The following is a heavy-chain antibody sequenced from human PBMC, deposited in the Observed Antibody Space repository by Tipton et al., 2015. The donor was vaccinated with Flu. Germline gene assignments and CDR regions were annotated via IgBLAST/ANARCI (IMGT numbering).Heavy chain of an antibody. CDR3: TKDRGDGYDWGTFDY. D-gene: IGHD5-24*01. CDR1: GFTFNDYT. V-gene: IGHV3-43D*03. Sequence: LRLSCTASGFTFNDYTVHWVRQAPGKGLEWVSLITWDGAETYYAESVKGRSTISRDNSKNSLFLQMNSLRLEDAAFYYCTKDRGDGYDWGTFDYWAQGTLVTVSS. CDR2: ITWDGAET. J-gene: IGHJ4*02.